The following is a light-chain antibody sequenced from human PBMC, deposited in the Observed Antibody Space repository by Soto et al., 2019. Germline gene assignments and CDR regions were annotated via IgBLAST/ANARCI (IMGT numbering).Light chain of an antibody. J-gene: IGKJ4*01. CDR3: QQGNSFPLT. CDR1: QDISIA. V-gene: IGKV1-12*01. Sequence: DIQMTQSPSFVSASVGDRVTITCRASQDISIALAWFQQKPGEAPRLLIYTASSLHSGVPSRFSGSGSGTDFTLTISSLQPEDFATYYCQQGNSFPLTFGGGTKVE. CDR2: TAS.